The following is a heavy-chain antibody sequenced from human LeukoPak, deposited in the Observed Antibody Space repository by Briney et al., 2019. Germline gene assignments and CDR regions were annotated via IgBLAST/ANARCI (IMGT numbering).Heavy chain of an antibody. J-gene: IGHJ6*02. D-gene: IGHD3-22*01. CDR3: ARHSFSGYPYYYYYGMDV. Sequence: SETLSLTCTVSGGSISSYYWSWIRQPPGKGLEWIGYIYYSGSTNYNPSLKSRVTISVDTSKNQFSLKLSPVTAADTAVYYCARHSFSGYPYYYYYGMDVWGQGTTVTVSS. CDR1: GGSISSYY. CDR2: IYYSGST. V-gene: IGHV4-59*08.